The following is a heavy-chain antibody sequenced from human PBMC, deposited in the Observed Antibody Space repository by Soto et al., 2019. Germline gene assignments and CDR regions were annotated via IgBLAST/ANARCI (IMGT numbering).Heavy chain of an antibody. J-gene: IGHJ6*02. Sequence: QVQLVQSGAEVKNPGASVKVSCKASGYTFTRYGIGWARQAPGQGLEWMGWINTYNGNTNYAQNVQGRVTLTTDTTTSTAYMELRSPSSNDTAIYYCAMVDVYVTPSPQDVWGQGTTVIVSS. CDR3: AMVDVYVTPSPQDV. D-gene: IGHD3-16*01. V-gene: IGHV1-18*01. CDR1: GYTFTRYG. CDR2: INTYNGNT.